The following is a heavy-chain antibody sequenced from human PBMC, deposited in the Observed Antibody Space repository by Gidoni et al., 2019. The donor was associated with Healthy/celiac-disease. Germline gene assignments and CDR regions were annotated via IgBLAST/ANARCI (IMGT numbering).Heavy chain of an antibody. CDR1: GGSFSGYY. D-gene: IGHD3-10*01. CDR3: ARRSAGVILYGMDV. CDR2: INHSGST. J-gene: IGHJ6*02. Sequence: QVQLQQWGAGLLKPSETLSLTCAVYGGSFSGYYWSWIRQPPGKGLEWIGEINHSGSTNYNPSLKSRVTISVDTSKNQFSLKLSSVTAADTAVYYCARRSAGVILYGMDVWGQGTTVTVSS. V-gene: IGHV4-34*01.